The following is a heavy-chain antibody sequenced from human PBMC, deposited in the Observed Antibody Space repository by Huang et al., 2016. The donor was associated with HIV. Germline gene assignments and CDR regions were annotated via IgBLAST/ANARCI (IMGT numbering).Heavy chain of an antibody. Sequence: EVQLVESGGGLVQPGGSLRVSCAALGFSFSSYWLPWVRQDPGKGLEWVANIDQHGSEKYYMDSVKGRFSISRDNAKNSLYLQMNSLRGEDTAVYYCAREGSFGVAVVGTSYGMDVWGQGTTVIVSS. CDR3: AREGSFGVAVVGTSYGMDV. V-gene: IGHV3-7*01. D-gene: IGHD6-19*01. J-gene: IGHJ6*02. CDR1: GFSFSSYW. CDR2: IDQHGSEK.